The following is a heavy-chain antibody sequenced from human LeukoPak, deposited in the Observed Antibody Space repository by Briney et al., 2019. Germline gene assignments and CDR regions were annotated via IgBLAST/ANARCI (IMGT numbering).Heavy chain of an antibody. CDR2: ISGSGST. CDR3: AREGRSSTPGY. J-gene: IGHJ4*02. V-gene: IGHV4-4*07. Sequence: PSETLSLTCAVSVGSISGYHWSWIRQPSGKGLEWMGRISGSGSTDYNPSLKSRVTMSVDTSKNQFSLKLNSVTAADTAVYYCAREGRSSTPGYWGQGTLVTVSS. D-gene: IGHD2-15*01. CDR1: VGSISGYH.